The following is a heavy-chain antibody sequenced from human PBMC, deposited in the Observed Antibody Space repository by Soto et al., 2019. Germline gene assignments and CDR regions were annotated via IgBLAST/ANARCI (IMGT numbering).Heavy chain of an antibody. CDR3: ARASTYYYDSSGYLGIDY. CDR2: IWYDGSNK. CDR1: GFTFSSYG. Sequence: QVQLVDSGGGVVQPGRSLRLSCAASGFTFSSYGMHWVRQAPGKGLEWVAVIWYDGSNKYYADSVKGRFTISRDNSKNTLYLQMNSLRAEDTAVYYCARASTYYYDSSGYLGIDYWGQGTLVTVSS. V-gene: IGHV3-33*01. D-gene: IGHD3-22*01. J-gene: IGHJ4*02.